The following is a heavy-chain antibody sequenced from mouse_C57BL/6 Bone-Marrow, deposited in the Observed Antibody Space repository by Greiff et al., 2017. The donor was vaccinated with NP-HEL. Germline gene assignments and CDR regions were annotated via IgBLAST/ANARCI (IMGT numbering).Heavy chain of an antibody. CDR2: IDPSDSYT. J-gene: IGHJ3*01. CDR1: GYTFTSYW. Sequence: QVQLQQPGAELVRPGTSVKLSCKASGYTFTSYWMHWVKQRPGQGLEWIGVIDPSDSYTNYNQKFKGKATLTVDTSSSTAYMQLSSLTSEDSAVYYGARVSTMVKCVAYGGQGTLVTVSA. V-gene: IGHV1-59*01. CDR3: ARVSTMVKCVAY. D-gene: IGHD2-2*01.